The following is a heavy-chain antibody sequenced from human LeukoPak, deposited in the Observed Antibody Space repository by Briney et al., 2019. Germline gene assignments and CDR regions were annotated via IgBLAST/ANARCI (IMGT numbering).Heavy chain of an antibody. D-gene: IGHD1-26*01. CDR1: GFTFSSYS. Sequence: GGSLRLSCAASGFTFSSYSMNWVRQAPGKGLEWVSSISSSSSYIYYADSVKGRFTISRDDARNSLYLQMNSLRAEDTAVYYCARDPYSGTYGDTYYYYMDVWGKGTTVTISS. V-gene: IGHV3-21*01. J-gene: IGHJ6*03. CDR3: ARDPYSGTYGDTYYYYMDV. CDR2: ISSSSSYI.